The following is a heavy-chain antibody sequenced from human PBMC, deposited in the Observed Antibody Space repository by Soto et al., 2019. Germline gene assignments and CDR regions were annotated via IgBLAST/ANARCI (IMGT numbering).Heavy chain of an antibody. Sequence: SLRLSCAASGFTFNSYTMHWVRQAPGKGLEWVAAISYDGSNQYYADSVKGRFTISGDNSKNTLFLQMNSLRAEDTAVYYCARDRPYGGYIDYFDYWGQGTLVTVSS. J-gene: IGHJ4*02. CDR2: ISYDGSNQ. CDR3: ARDRPYGGYIDYFDY. D-gene: IGHD4-17*01. V-gene: IGHV3-30-3*01. CDR1: GFTFNSYT.